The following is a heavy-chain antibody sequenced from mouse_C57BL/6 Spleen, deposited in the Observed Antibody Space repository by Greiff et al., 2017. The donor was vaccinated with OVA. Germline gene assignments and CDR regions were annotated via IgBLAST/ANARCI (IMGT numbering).Heavy chain of an antibody. D-gene: IGHD1-1*01. CDR3: ARSDYYGSSDSDYYAMDY. Sequence: VQLQQSVAELVRPGASVKLSCTASGFNIKNTYMHWVKQRPEQGLEWIGRIDPANGNTKYAPKFQGKATITADTSSNTAYLQLSSLTSEDTAIYYCARSDYYGSSDSDYYAMDYWGQGTSVTVSS. CDR1: GFNIKNTY. CDR2: IDPANGNT. J-gene: IGHJ4*01. V-gene: IGHV14-3*01.